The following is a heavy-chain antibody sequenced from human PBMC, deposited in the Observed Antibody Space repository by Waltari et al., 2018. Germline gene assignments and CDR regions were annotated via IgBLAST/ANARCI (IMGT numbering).Heavy chain of an antibody. V-gene: IGHV4-31*03. CDR1: GGSISSGGYY. Sequence: QVQLQESGPGLVKPSQTLSLTCTVSGGSISSGGYYWSWIRQHPGKGLEWIGYIYHSGSTYYNPALKSRVTISGDRSKNQFSLKLSSVTAADTAVYYCARGAEDFWSGYFGRYYYYGMDVWGQGTTVTVSS. J-gene: IGHJ6*02. D-gene: IGHD3-3*01. CDR2: IYHSGST. CDR3: ARGAEDFWSGYFGRYYYYGMDV.